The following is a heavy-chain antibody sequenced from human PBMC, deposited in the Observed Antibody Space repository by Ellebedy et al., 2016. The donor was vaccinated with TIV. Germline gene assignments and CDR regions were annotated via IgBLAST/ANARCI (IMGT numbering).Heavy chain of an antibody. Sequence: SVKVSXKASGGTFSTYAINWVQQAPGQGLEWMGGIIPNFGTAKYAQKFQGRVTIIADKSTNTVYMELISLRSEDTAVYYCARSGYCNGTNCYGDDYWGQGSLVTVSS. CDR3: ARSGYCNGTNCYGDDY. D-gene: IGHD2-2*03. J-gene: IGHJ4*02. CDR2: IIPNFGTA. CDR1: GGTFSTYA. V-gene: IGHV1-69*06.